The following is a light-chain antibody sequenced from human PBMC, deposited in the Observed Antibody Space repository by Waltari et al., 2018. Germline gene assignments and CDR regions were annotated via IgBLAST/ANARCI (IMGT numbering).Light chain of an antibody. CDR1: KSVFSFSNNKNS. V-gene: IGKV4-1*01. CDR3: QQYYGTPHT. Sequence: DIVMTQSPDSLAVSLGERATINCKSSKSVFSFSNNKNSLAWYQQKPGQPPKCLIYWASTRESCVPDRFSGSVSGTDFTLTISSLQAEDVAVYYCQQYYGTPHTFGQGTKLEIK. J-gene: IGKJ2*01. CDR2: WAS.